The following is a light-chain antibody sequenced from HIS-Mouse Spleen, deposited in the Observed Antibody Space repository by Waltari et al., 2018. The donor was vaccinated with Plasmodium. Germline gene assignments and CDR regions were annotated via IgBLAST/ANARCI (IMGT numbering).Light chain of an antibody. J-gene: IGLJ3*02. CDR1: SSDVGGYNY. CDR3: CSYAGSYTWV. V-gene: IGLV2-11*01. CDR2: DVS. Sequence: QSALTQPRSVSGSPGQSVTISCTGTSSDVGGYNYVSWYQQHPGKAPNVMISDVSKRPSGVPDRISCSKACNTASLTISGIQAEDEADYYCCSYAGSYTWVFGGGTKLTVL.